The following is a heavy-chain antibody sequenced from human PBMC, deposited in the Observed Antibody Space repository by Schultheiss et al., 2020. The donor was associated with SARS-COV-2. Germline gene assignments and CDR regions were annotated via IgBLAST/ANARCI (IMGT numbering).Heavy chain of an antibody. CDR2: IYPGDSDT. CDR1: GYSFTSYW. V-gene: IGHV5-51*01. J-gene: IGHJ3*02. CDR3: ARSTRQQLARGGAFDI. D-gene: IGHD6-13*01. Sequence: GGSLRLSCKGSGYSFTSYWIGWVRQMPGKGLEWMGIIYPGDSDTRYSPSFQGQVTISADKSISTAYLQWSSLKASDTAMYYCARSTRQQLARGGAFDIWGLGTMVTVSS.